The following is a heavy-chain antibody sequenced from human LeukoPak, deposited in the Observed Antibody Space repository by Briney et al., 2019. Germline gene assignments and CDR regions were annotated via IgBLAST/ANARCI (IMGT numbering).Heavy chain of an antibody. V-gene: IGHV3-11*01. CDR1: GFTFSDYY. J-gene: IGHJ1*01. CDR3: ARGIASTWYGLGYFQH. CDR2: ISSSGSAI. Sequence: GGSLRLSCAASGFTFSDYYMTWIRQAPGKGLEWVSYISSSGSAINHADSVKGRFTISRDNAKNSLYLQMNSLRAEDTAVYYCARGIASTWYGLGYFQHWGQGTLVTVSS. D-gene: IGHD6-13*01.